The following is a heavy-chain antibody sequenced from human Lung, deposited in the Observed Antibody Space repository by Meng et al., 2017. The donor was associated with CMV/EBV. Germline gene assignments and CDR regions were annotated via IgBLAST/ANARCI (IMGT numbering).Heavy chain of an antibody. V-gene: IGHV2-5*02. CDR3: AHRPHYYASGGPGWFDP. CDR2: IYWDDDK. CDR1: GLSLSTSGVG. D-gene: IGHD3-10*01. J-gene: IGHJ5*02. Sequence: SGXXLVXPTQTLTLTCAFSGLSLSTSGVGVGWIRQPPGKALEWLALIYWDDDKRYSPSLRSRLTITKDTSKNQVVLTMTNMDPVDTATYYCAHRPHYYASGGPGWFDPWRQXTLVTVSS.